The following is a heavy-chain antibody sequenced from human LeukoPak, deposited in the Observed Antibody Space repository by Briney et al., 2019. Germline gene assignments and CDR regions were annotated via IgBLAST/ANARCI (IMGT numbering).Heavy chain of an antibody. J-gene: IGHJ4*02. Sequence: ASVKVSCKASGGTFSSYAISWVRQAPGQGLEWMGGIIPIFGTANYAQKLQGRVTMTTDTSTSTAYMELRSLRSDDTAVYYCARDMYYYDSSGLYWGQGTLVTVSS. CDR2: IIPIFGTA. D-gene: IGHD3-22*01. CDR3: ARDMYYYDSSGLY. CDR1: GGTFSSYA. V-gene: IGHV1-69*05.